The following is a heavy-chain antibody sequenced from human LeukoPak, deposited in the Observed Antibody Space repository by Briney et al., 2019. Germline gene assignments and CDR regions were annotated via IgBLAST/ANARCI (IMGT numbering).Heavy chain of an antibody. D-gene: IGHD6-19*01. CDR2: IYSSGST. V-gene: IGHV4-39*07. J-gene: IGHJ4*02. CDR1: GVSISSGSNY. CDR3: TRAPPYGSGWSKGVLDY. Sequence: PSETLSLTCSVSGVSISSGSNYWGWIRQPPGKTLEWIGSIYSSGSTYYNPSLKSRVTISVDKSKNQFSLKVSSVTAADTAVYYCTRAPPYGSGWSKGVLDYWGQGTLVTVSS.